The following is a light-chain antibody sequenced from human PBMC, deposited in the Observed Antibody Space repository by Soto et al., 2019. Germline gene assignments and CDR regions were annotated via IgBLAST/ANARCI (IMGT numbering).Light chain of an antibody. CDR2: DNN. Sequence: QSVLTQPPSVSAAPGQKVTISCSGSSSNIGNNYVSWYQQFPGTAPKLLIYDNNNRPSGIPDRFSGSKSDTSATLGITGLQTGDEADYYCGTWDTSLSAGVFGGGTKLTVL. V-gene: IGLV1-51*01. J-gene: IGLJ3*02. CDR3: GTWDTSLSAGV. CDR1: SSNIGNNY.